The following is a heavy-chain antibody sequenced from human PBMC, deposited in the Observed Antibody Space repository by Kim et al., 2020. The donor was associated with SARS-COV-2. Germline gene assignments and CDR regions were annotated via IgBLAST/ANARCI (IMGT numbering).Heavy chain of an antibody. V-gene: IGHV3-9*01. Sequence: SVMGGFTISRDNAKNSLYLQMDSLRAEDTALYYCGTEIDSGSYNWSPFDYWGQGTLVTVSS. D-gene: IGHD1-26*01. J-gene: IGHJ4*02. CDR3: GTEIDSGSYNWSPFDY.